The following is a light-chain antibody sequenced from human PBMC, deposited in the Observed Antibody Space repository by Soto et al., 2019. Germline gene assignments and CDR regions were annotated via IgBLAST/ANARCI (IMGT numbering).Light chain of an antibody. CDR3: QLSNSSSDRHVV. V-gene: IGLV3-21*04. Sequence: SYELTQPPSVSVAPGMTARITCGGNNIGSKSVHGYQQKPGQAPVLVIYYDSDRPSGIPERVSGSNSGNTATLTISSVEAVDEAAYSCQLSNSSSDRHVVFGGGNKPTVL. CDR2: YDS. J-gene: IGLJ2*01. CDR1: NIGSKS.